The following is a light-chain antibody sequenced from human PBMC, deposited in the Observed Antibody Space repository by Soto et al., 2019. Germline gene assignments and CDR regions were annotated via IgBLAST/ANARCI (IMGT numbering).Light chain of an antibody. V-gene: IGKV3-15*01. CDR3: QQYNDWPPLT. Sequence: EIVMTQSPATLTVSPGERATLSCRASQSVSGNLAWYQQKPGQAPRLLIYGASTRATGIPARFSGSGSGTEFTLTITSLQSEDFAVYYCQQYNDWPPLTFGGGTKVEIK. CDR1: QSVSGN. CDR2: GAS. J-gene: IGKJ4*01.